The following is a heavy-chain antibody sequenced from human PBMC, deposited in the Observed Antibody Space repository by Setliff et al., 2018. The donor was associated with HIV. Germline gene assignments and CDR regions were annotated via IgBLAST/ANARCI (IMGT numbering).Heavy chain of an antibody. CDR3: ARDDSIVLVPAIMRGDGFDF. Sequence: SETLSLTCTVSGGSVGSSSYYWAWIRQPPGKGLEWIGSIYYTGNTKYNPSLESRVTFSIDTSENQFTLRLASVTAADTAIYYCARDDSIVLVPAIMRGDGFDFWGQGRMVTVSS. J-gene: IGHJ3*01. V-gene: IGHV4-39*06. CDR1: GGSVGSSSYY. CDR2: IYYTGNT. D-gene: IGHD2-2*01.